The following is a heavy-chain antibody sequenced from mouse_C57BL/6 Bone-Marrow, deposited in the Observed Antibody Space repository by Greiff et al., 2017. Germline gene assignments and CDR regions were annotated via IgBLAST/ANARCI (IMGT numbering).Heavy chain of an antibody. CDR1: GFAFSSSW. D-gene: IGHD3-3*01. J-gene: IGHJ2*01. V-gene: IGHV1-82*01. CDR3: ARRAGY. CDR2: IYPGDGDT. Sequence: VQLQQSGPELVKPGASVKISCKASGFAFSSSWLNWVKQRPGKGLEWIGRIYPGDGDTNYNGKFKGKATLTADKSSSTAYLQHSPLTSEDSAIYFCARRAGYWGQGTTLTVSS.